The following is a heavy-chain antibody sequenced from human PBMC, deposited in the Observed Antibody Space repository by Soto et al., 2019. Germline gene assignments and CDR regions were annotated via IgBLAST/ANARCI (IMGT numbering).Heavy chain of an antibody. CDR2: ISSSGSTI. CDR1: GFTFSDYY. J-gene: IGHJ3*02. CDR3: EREQDSYGYLNAFDI. D-gene: IGHD5-18*01. Sequence: PGGSLRLSCAASGFTFSDYYMSWIRQAPGKGLEWVSYISSSGSTIYYADSVKGRFTISRDNAKNSLYLQMNSLRAEDTAVYYCEREQDSYGYLNAFDIWGQGTMVTVSS. V-gene: IGHV3-11*01.